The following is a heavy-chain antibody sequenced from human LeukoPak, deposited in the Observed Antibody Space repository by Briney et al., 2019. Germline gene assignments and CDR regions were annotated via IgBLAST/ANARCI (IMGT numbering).Heavy chain of an antibody. V-gene: IGHV3-7*01. CDR3: AKVPSSGGWFDP. D-gene: IGHD6-19*01. J-gene: IGHJ5*02. CDR2: IKQDGSEK. Sequence: GGSLRLSCAASGFTFSSYWMSWVRQAPGKGLEWVANIKQDGSEKYYADSVKGRFTISRDNSKNTLYLQMNSLRAEDTAVYYCAKVPSSGGWFDPWGQGTLVTVSS. CDR1: GFTFSSYW.